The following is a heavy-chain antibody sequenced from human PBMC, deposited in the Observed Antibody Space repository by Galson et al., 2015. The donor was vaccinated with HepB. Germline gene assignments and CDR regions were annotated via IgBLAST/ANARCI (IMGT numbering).Heavy chain of an antibody. CDR2: IWYDGSNK. D-gene: IGHD3-10*01. CDR1: GFTFSSYG. V-gene: IGHV3-33*01. CDR3: ARDLKSYYGSGSYRLGDGMDV. Sequence: SLRLSCAASGFTFSSYGMHWVRQAPGKGLEWVAVIWYDGSNKYYADSVKGRFTISRDNSKNTLYLQMNSLRAEDTAVYYCARDLKSYYGSGSYRLGDGMDVWGQGTTVTVSS. J-gene: IGHJ6*02.